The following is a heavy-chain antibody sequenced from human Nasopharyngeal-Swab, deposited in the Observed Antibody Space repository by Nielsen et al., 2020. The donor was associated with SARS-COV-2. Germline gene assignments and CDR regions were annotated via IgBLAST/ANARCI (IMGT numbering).Heavy chain of an antibody. CDR2: ISSDESTT. Sequence: ETLSLTCAVYGGSFSGDYWSWIRQPPGKGLVWVSGISSDESTTTYADSVKGRFTISRDNTKNTLYLQMNSLRAEDTAVYYCARDSPWQELDYWGQGTLVTVSS. CDR1: GGSFSGDY. J-gene: IGHJ4*02. V-gene: IGHV3-74*01. D-gene: IGHD1-1*01. CDR3: ARDSPWQELDY.